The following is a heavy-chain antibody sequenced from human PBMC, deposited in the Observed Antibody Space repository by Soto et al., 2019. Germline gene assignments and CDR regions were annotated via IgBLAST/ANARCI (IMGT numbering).Heavy chain of an antibody. D-gene: IGHD6-6*01. V-gene: IGHV5-10-1*01. CDR3: ARGSQLGRTYYYGMDV. CDR2: IDPSDSYT. Sequence: GESLKISCKGSGYSFTSYWISWVRQMPGKGLEWMGRIDPSDSYTNYSPSFQGHVAISADKSISTAYLQWSSLKASDTAMYYCARGSQLGRTYYYGMDVWGQGTTVTVSS. J-gene: IGHJ6*02. CDR1: GYSFTSYW.